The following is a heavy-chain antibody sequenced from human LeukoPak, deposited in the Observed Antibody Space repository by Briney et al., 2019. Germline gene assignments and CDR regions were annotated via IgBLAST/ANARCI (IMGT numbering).Heavy chain of an antibody. J-gene: IGHJ6*03. V-gene: IGHV4-34*01. CDR3: ARRWNYGRNYYSDV. D-gene: IGHD1-7*01. Sequence: SETLSLTCAVYGGSFSNYYWSWIRQPPGKGLEWIGEINASGRPKYAPSLMRRVTVSVDTSKKQSALRLTSVPATDTPVYYCARRWNYGRNYYSDVWGKGDTVSVSS. CDR2: INASGRP. CDR1: GGSFSNYY.